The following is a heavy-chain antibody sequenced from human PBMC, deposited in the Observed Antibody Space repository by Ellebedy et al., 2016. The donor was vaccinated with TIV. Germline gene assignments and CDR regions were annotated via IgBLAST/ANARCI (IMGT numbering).Heavy chain of an antibody. Sequence: GESLKISCAASGFSFSRYAMNWVRQAPGKGLEWVPGIIGSGGNTKYVESGKGRFTISRDNSKNTLFLLMNSLRGEDTAVYYCARSAKDHFYHGMDVWGQGTTVTVSS. J-gene: IGHJ6*02. V-gene: IGHV3-23*01. CDR1: GFSFSRYA. D-gene: IGHD2/OR15-2a*01. CDR3: ARSAKDHFYHGMDV. CDR2: IIGSGGNT.